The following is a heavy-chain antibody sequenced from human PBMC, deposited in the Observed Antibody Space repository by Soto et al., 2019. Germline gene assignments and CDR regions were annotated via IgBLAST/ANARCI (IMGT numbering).Heavy chain of an antibody. V-gene: IGHV1-24*01. CDR2: FDPEDGET. J-gene: IGHJ4*02. CDR1: GYTLTELS. CDR3: ATLFYCTNGVCSPYYFDY. D-gene: IGHD2-8*01. Sequence: ASVKVSCKVSGYTLTELSMHWVRQAPGKGLEWMGGFDPEDGETIYAQKFQGRVTMTEDTSTDTAYMELSSLRSEDTAVYYCATLFYCTNGVCSPYYFDYWGQGTLVTVYS.